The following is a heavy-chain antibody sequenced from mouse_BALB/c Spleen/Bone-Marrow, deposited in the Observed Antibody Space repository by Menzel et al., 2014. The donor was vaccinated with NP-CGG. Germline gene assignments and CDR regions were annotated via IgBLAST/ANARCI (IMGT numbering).Heavy chain of an antibody. CDR1: GYAFSSYC. J-gene: IGHJ4*01. CDR3: ATMVYVRAIDY. CDR2: IYPGDGDT. V-gene: IGHV1-80*01. D-gene: IGHD2-2*01. Sequence: QVQLQDSGAELVRPGASVKMSCKASGYAFSSYCMNWVKQTPGQGLEWIGYIYPGDGDTNYNQKFKGKATLTADKSSSTAYMQLSSIASEESAVYFCATMVYVRAIDYWGQGTSVTVSS.